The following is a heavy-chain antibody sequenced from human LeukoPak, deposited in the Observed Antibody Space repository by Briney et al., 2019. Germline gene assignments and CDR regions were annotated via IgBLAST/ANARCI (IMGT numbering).Heavy chain of an antibody. CDR1: GGSMRSNW. D-gene: IGHD3-3*01. V-gene: IGHV4-4*02. CDR3: VRNGYYSVDY. CDR2: IFHSGST. Sequence: PSETLSLTCAVSGGSMRSNWWSWVRQSPGKGLEWIAEIFHSGSTNYNPSLKSRVTISIDPSKSQFSLKLSSVTAADTAVYYCVRNGYYSVDYWGQGTLVTVSS. J-gene: IGHJ4*02.